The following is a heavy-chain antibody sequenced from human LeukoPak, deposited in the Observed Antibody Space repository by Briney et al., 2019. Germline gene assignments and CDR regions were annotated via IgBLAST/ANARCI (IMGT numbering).Heavy chain of an antibody. V-gene: IGHV4-39*01. D-gene: IGHD6-13*01. CDR1: GGSISSSSYY. CDR3: ARSWYDFYYYYYYMDV. Sequence: SQTLSLTCTVSGGSISSSSYYWGWIRQPPGKGLEWIGSIYYSGSTYYNPSLKSRVTISVDTSKNQFSLKLSSVTAADTAVYYCARSWYDFYYYYYYMDVWGKGTTATVSS. J-gene: IGHJ6*03. CDR2: IYYSGST.